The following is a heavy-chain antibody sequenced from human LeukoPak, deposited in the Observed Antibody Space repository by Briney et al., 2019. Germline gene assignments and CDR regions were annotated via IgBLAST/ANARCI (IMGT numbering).Heavy chain of an antibody. CDR1: GGSIRSSSYY. V-gene: IGHV4-39*01. J-gene: IGHJ4*02. D-gene: IGHD3-10*01. CDR3: ARQSAYGSGTAGY. CDR2: MYYSGST. Sequence: SETLSLTCSVSGGSIRSSSYYWGWIRQPPGKGLEWIVSMYYSGSTYYTPSLKSRVTISVDTSKNQFSLKLSSVTAADTAVYYCARQSAYGSGTAGYWGQGTLVTVSS.